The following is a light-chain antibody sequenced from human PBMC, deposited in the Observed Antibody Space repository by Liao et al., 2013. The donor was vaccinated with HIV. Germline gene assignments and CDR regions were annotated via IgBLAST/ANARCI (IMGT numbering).Light chain of an antibody. CDR1: NIGRKS. CDR3: QAWASGVV. V-gene: IGLV3-21*01. Sequence: SYELTQPPSVSVAPGKTARITCGGNNIGRKSVHWYQQKPGQAPVLVIYYDSDRPSGIPERFSGANSGNMATLTLTRVEVGDEADYYCQAWASGVVFGGGTKLTVL. CDR2: YDS. J-gene: IGLJ2*01.